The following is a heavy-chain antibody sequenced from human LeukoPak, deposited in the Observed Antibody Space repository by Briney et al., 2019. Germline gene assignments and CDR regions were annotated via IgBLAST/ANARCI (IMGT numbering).Heavy chain of an antibody. CDR2: INPNSGGT. Sequence: ASVKVSCKASGYTFTGYYMHWVRQAPGQGLEWMGWINPNSGGTNYAQKFQGRVTMTRDTSISTAYMELSRLRSDDTAVYYCAKGPRSSWSLNWFDPWGQGTLVTVSS. D-gene: IGHD6-13*01. J-gene: IGHJ5*02. CDR3: AKGPRSSWSLNWFDP. V-gene: IGHV1-2*02. CDR1: GYTFTGYY.